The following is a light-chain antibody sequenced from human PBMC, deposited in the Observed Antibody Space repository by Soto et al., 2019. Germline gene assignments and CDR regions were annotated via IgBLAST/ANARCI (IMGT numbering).Light chain of an antibody. CDR2: GAS. CDR3: QQYYSIPFT. Sequence: EIVLTQSPGTLSLSPGEGATLSCRASQSVSNNHLAWYQQKPGQAPRLLIFGASSRASDIPDRFSGSGSGTDFTLTISRLEPEDFAVYYCQQYYSIPFTFGQGTKLEI. J-gene: IGKJ2*01. CDR1: QSVSNNH. V-gene: IGKV3-20*01.